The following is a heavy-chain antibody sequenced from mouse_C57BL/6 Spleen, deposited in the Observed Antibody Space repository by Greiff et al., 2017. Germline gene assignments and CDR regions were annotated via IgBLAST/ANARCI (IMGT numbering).Heavy chain of an antibody. CDR1: GFNIKNTY. V-gene: IGHV14-3*01. Sequence: VQLQQPGAELVKPGASVKLSCKASGFNIKNTYMHWVKQSPEQGLEWMGRIDPANGNTKYAPKFQGKAAITADTSSNTAYLQLSSLTSEDTAMYYGARGDYSNYNYAVEYGGQGTTVTVSS. D-gene: IGHD2-5*01. CDR2: IDPANGNT. CDR3: ARGDYSNYNYAVEY. J-gene: IGHJ4*01.